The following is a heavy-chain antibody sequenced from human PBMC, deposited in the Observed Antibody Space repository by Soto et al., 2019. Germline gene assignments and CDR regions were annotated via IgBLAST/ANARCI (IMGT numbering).Heavy chain of an antibody. D-gene: IGHD3-22*01. CDR3: ARYRYSDSLKEYYFDY. J-gene: IGHJ4*02. V-gene: IGHV4-30-4*01. Sequence: SETLSLTCTVSGGSINSGDYYWSWIRQPPGKGLEWIGNLYYTGSTYYNPSLKSRVTISVDTSKKQFSLMVTSVTATDTAVYYCARYRYSDSLKEYYFDYWGQGTLVTVSS. CDR2: LYYTGST. CDR1: GGSINSGDYY.